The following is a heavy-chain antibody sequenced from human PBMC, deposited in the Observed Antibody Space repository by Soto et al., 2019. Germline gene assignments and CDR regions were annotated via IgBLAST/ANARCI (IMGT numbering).Heavy chain of an antibody. V-gene: IGHV4-30-2*01. J-gene: IGHJ4*02. CDR2: IYHSGST. CDR1: GGSIRSGGYS. D-gene: IGHD6-19*01. Sequence: QLQLQESGSGLVKPSQTLSLTCAVSGGSIRSGGYSWSWIRQPPGKGPEWIGYIYHSGSTYYNPSPRSRVNISVGRSKTQFSLKRSSVTAADTAVYYCARAGGLGAVAVDSWGQGTLVTVSS. CDR3: ARAGGLGAVAVDS.